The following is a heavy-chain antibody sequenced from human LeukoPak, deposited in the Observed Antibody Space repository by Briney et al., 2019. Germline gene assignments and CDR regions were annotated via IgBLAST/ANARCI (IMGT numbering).Heavy chain of an antibody. CDR3: ARGRAFRDIVASY. CDR2: ISSSSSTI. V-gene: IGHV3-48*01. Sequence: PGGSLRLSCAASGFTFSSYSMNWVRQAPGKGLEWVSYISSSSSTIYYADSVKGRFTISRDNAKNSLYLQMNSLRAEDTAVYYCARGRAFRDIVASYWGQGTLVTVSS. J-gene: IGHJ4*02. CDR1: GFTFSSYS. D-gene: IGHD2-15*01.